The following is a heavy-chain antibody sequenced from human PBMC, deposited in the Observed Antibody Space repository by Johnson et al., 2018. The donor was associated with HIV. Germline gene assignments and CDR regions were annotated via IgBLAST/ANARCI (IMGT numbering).Heavy chain of an antibody. J-gene: IGHJ3*02. CDR2: IYSGGST. CDR3: AREGISPANVFDI. Sequence: EVQLVESGGGLVKPGGSLRLSCAASGFTVSSNYMSWVRQAPGKGLELVSVIYSGGSTYYADSVTGRFTISRDSSKNTLYLQMNSLRAEDTALYYCAREGISPANVFDIWGQGTMVTVSS. CDR1: GFTVSSNY. D-gene: IGHD6-13*01. V-gene: IGHV3-66*01.